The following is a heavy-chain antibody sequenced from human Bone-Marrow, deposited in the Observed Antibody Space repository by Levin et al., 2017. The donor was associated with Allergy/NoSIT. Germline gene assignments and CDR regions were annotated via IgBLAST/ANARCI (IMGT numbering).Heavy chain of an antibody. V-gene: IGHV4-59*08. Sequence: SQTLSLTCTVSGASVSSSYWSWVRQTPGKGLESIGYISYTGGTVYNPSLKSRVSISMDMSQNQFSLSLTSVIAADTAVYYCARLAGAPFNPPFDYWGRGILVTVSS. CDR2: ISYTGGT. CDR1: GASVSSSY. D-gene: IGHD1-14*01. J-gene: IGHJ4*02. CDR3: ARLAGAPFNPPFDY.